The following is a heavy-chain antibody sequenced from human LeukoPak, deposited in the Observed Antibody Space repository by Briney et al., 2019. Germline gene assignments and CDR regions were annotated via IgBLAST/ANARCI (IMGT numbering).Heavy chain of an antibody. CDR1: GFTFSRYS. D-gene: IGHD4-23*01. V-gene: IGHV3-48*02. J-gene: IGHJ4*02. CDR2: IGTSSSTI. CDR3: ARHDYGGNSGDY. Sequence: GGSLRLSCAAPGFTFSRYSMNWARQAPGKGLEWVSYIGTSSSTIYYADSVKGRFTISRDNAKNSLYLQMNSLRDEDTAVYYCARHDYGGNSGDYWGQGTLVTVSS.